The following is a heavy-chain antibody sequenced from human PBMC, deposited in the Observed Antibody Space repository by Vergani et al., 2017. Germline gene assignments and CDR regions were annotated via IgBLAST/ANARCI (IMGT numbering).Heavy chain of an antibody. V-gene: IGHV4-61*02. CDR2: IYTSGST. D-gene: IGHD2-2*01. Sequence: QVQLQESGPGLVKPSQTLSLTCTVSGGSISSGSYYWSWIRQPAGKGLEWIGRIYTSGSTNYNPSLKSRVTMSVDTSKNQFSLKLSSVTAADTAVYYCERVSIVVVPAASYYYYYMDVWGKGTMVTVSS. CDR1: GGSISSGSYY. CDR3: ERVSIVVVPAASYYYYYMDV. J-gene: IGHJ6*03.